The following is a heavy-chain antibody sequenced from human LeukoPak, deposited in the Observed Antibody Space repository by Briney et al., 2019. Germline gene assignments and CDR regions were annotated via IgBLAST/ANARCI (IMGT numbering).Heavy chain of an antibody. CDR1: GGSISSSSYY. CDR3: ARGSFITMVRGVILDY. V-gene: IGHV4-39*07. D-gene: IGHD3-10*01. Sequence: SETLSLTCTVSGGSISSSSYYWSWIRQPPGKGLEWIGSIYYSGSTYYNPSLKSRVTISVDTSKNQFSLKLSSVTAADTAVYYCARGSFITMVRGVILDYWGQGTLVTDSS. CDR2: IYYSGST. J-gene: IGHJ4*02.